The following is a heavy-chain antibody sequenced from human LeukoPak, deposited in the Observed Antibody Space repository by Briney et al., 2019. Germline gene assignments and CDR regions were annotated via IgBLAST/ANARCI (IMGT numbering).Heavy chain of an antibody. Sequence: SETLSLTCTVSGGSISSYYWSWIRQPPGKGLEWIGYIYYSGTTNYNPSLKSRVTISVDTSKNQFSLKLSSVTAADTAVYYCARVSDYYYGMDVWGQGTTVTVSS. CDR3: ARVSDYYYGMDV. J-gene: IGHJ6*02. V-gene: IGHV4-59*01. CDR1: GGSISSYY. CDR2: IYYSGTT.